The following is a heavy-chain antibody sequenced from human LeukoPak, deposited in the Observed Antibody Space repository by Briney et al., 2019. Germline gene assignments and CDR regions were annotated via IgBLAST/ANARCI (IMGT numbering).Heavy chain of an antibody. CDR1: GYTFTSYY. CDR2: INSGDGGT. D-gene: IGHD3-10*01. J-gene: IGHJ4*02. CDR3: AREWGPGSSWYFDF. Sequence: ASVKVSCKASGYTFTSYYIHWVRQAHGQGLEWMGAINSGDGGTTLPQKFQGRVTLTRDTSTSTLYMELSSLRSEDTAIYYCAREWGPGSSWYFDFWGQGTLVTVSS. V-gene: IGHV1-46*01.